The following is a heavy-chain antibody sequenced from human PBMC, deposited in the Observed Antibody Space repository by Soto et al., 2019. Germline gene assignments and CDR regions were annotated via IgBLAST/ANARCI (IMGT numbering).Heavy chain of an antibody. CDR1: GFTVSNYA. D-gene: IGHD2-15*01. CDR3: VKASGGGWPYYFDS. J-gene: IGHJ4*02. CDR2: ISGSGDSS. Sequence: TGGSLRLSCATSGFTVSNYAMSWVRQAPGKGLEWVSGISGSGDSSYYADSVKGRCTISRVNSENTLFLQMDSLRAEDTGLYYCVKASGGGWPYYFDSWGQGTLVTVSS. V-gene: IGHV3-23*01.